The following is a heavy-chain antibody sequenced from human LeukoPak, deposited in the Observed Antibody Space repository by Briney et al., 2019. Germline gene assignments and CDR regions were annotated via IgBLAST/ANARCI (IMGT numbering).Heavy chain of an antibody. CDR1: GFTFSFYW. CDR3: ARVIENA. Sequence: PGGSLRLSCGASGFTFSFYWMTWVRQAPGKGLEWVANIKQDGSEKYYLESVKGRFTISRDNGKNSLYLQMNNLRAEDTAVYYCARVIENARGQGTLVTVSS. J-gene: IGHJ4*02. V-gene: IGHV3-7*01. D-gene: IGHD2/OR15-2a*01. CDR2: IKQDGSEK.